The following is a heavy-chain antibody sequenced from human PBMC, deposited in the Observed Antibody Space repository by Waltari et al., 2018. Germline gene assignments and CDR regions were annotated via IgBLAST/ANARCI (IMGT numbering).Heavy chain of an antibody. CDR2: IYHSGRT. CDR3: ARTYYYDSSGAFDI. V-gene: IGHV4-30-2*01. Sequence: QLQLQESGSGLVKPSQTLSLTCAVAGGSISCGGYSCSWIRQPPGKGLEWTGYIYHSGRTYYNPSLKSRVTISVDRSKNQFSLKLSSVTAADTAVYYCARTYYYDSSGAFDIWGQGTMVTVSS. D-gene: IGHD3-22*01. J-gene: IGHJ3*02. CDR1: GGSISCGGYS.